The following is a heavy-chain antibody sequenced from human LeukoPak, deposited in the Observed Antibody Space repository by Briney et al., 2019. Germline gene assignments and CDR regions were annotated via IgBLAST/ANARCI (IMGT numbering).Heavy chain of an antibody. CDR2: IKEDGSVM. J-gene: IGHJ4*02. CDR3: ARDLWGSYSTGSYLDY. V-gene: IGHV3-7*01. Sequence: GGSLRLSCAVSGFPFTNYWMSWVRQAPGKGLEWVANIKEDGSVMYYVDSLKGRFTISRDSAQNSLYLQMNSLRVEDTAVYFCARDLWGSYSTGSYLDYWGQGALVTVSS. D-gene: IGHD6-19*01. CDR1: GFPFTNYW.